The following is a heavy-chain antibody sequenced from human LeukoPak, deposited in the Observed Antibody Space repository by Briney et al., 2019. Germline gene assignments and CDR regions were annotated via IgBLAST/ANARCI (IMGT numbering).Heavy chain of an antibody. Sequence: SETLSLTCAVYRGSFSGYYWSWIRQPPGKGLEWIGEINHSGSTNYNPSLKSRVTISVDTSKIQFSLKLSSVTAADTAVYYCARSKRDSSSSFYYYYYMDVWGKGTTVTVSS. CDR3: ARSKRDSSSSFYYYYYMDV. CDR2: INHSGST. V-gene: IGHV4-34*01. D-gene: IGHD6-6*01. CDR1: RGSFSGYY. J-gene: IGHJ6*03.